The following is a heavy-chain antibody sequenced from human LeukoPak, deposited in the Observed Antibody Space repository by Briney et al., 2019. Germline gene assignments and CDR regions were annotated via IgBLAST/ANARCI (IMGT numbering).Heavy chain of an antibody. Sequence: GGSLRLSCAASGFTFSSYAMSWVRQAPGKGLEWVSAISGSGGSTYYADSVKGRFTISGDNSKNTLYLQMNSLRAEDTAVYYCAKDWNYYDSSGFSYYFDYWGQGTLVTVSS. CDR1: GFTFSSYA. V-gene: IGHV3-23*01. J-gene: IGHJ4*02. CDR2: ISGSGGST. D-gene: IGHD3-22*01. CDR3: AKDWNYYDSSGFSYYFDY.